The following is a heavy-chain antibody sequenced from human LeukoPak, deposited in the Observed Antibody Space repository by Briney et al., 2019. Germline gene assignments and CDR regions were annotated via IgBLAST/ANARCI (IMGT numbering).Heavy chain of an antibody. J-gene: IGHJ4*02. CDR3: AKDIAGSYAQYSSSPGHDIGFDY. CDR1: GYTFGDYG. Sequence: PGGSLRLSCAASGYTFGDYGMSWVRQVPGKGLEWVSGTNRRGDITGYADSVKGRFTISRDNSKNSLYLQMNSLRAEDTALYYCAKDIAGSYAQYSSSPGHDIGFDYWGQGTLVTVSS. D-gene: IGHD6-6*01. CDR2: TNRRGDIT. V-gene: IGHV3-20*04.